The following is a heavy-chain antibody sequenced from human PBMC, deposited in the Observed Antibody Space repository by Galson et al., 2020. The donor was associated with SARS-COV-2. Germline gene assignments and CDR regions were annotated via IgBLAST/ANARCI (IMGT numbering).Heavy chain of an antibody. D-gene: IGHD2-2*02. J-gene: IGHJ5*02. V-gene: IGHV3-23*01. CDR3: AKGGYCSTTNCYKWFDP. Sequence: GGSLRLSCAVSGFTSSGDITSWVRQVPGKGLEWVSSFSGSDGATYYADSVLGRFTVSRDTSKSTLYMQMNSLRVEDTAVYYCAKGGYCSTTNCYKWFDPWGQGTLVTVSS. CDR1: GFTSSGDI. CDR2: FSGSDGAT.